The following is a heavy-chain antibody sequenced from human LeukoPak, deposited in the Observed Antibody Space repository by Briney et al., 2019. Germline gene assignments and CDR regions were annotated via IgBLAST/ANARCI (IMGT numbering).Heavy chain of an antibody. J-gene: IGHJ4*02. D-gene: IGHD3-22*01. Sequence: ASVKVSCKASGYTFTSYGISWVRQAPGQGLEWMGWISAHNGNTNYAQKVQGRVTMTTDTSTSTTYMELRSLRSDDTAVFYCARDSSEDFYDSSGYYSFDFWGQGTLVTVSS. V-gene: IGHV1-18*01. CDR2: ISAHNGNT. CDR3: ARDSSEDFYDSSGYYSFDF. CDR1: GYTFTSYG.